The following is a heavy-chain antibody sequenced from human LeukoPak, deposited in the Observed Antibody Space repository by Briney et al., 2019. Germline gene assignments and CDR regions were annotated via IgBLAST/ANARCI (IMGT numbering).Heavy chain of an antibody. D-gene: IGHD2-2*01. V-gene: IGHV1-69*13. J-gene: IGHJ5*02. Sequence: SVKVSCTASGGTFSSYAISWVRQAPGQGLEWMGGIIPIFGTANYAQKFQGRVTITADESTSTAYMELSSLRSEDTAVYYCAREGMNAQYQLRPRSWFDPWGQGTLATVSS. CDR3: AREGMNAQYQLRPRSWFDP. CDR1: GGTFSSYA. CDR2: IIPIFGTA.